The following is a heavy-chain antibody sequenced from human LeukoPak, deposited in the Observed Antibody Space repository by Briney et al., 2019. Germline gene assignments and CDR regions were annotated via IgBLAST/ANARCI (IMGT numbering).Heavy chain of an antibody. CDR1: GFTFSSYG. D-gene: IGHD3-22*01. CDR2: ISYDGSNK. CDR3: AKDYYYDSSGYYYYYYGMDV. Sequence: GSLRLSCAASGFTFSSYGMHWVRQAPGKGLEWVAVISYDGSNKYYADSVKGRFTISRDNSKNTLYLQMNSLRAEDTAVYYCAKDYYYDSSGYYYYYYGMDVWGQGTTVTVSS. V-gene: IGHV3-30*18. J-gene: IGHJ6*02.